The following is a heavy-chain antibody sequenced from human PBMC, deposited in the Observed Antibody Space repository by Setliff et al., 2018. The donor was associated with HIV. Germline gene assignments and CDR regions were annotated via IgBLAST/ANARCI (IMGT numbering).Heavy chain of an antibody. CDR1: GYSLTEFP. CDR3: TTGVRVFRYTSGWTPYAFFDS. J-gene: IGHJ4*02. CDR2: FDPEDGET. Sequence: ASVKVSCKVSGYSLTEFPMHWVRQAPGKGLEWMGGFDPEDGETIHAQNFQGRVTMTEDTSTDTAYLELSGLRSEDTAVYYCTTGVRVFRYTSGWTPYAFFDSWGQGTLVTVSS. D-gene: IGHD6-25*01. V-gene: IGHV1-24*01.